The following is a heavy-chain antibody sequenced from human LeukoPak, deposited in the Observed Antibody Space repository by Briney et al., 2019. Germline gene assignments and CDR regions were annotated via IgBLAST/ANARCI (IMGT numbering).Heavy chain of an antibody. V-gene: IGHV3-11*04. CDR3: ARDLGPDYYDSSGFSGG. CDR1: GFTFSDYY. J-gene: IGHJ4*02. Sequence: PGGSLRLSCAASGFTFSDYYMSWIRQAPGKGLEWVSYISSSGSTIYYADSVKVRFTISRDNAKNSLYLQMNSLRAEDTAVYYCARDLGPDYYDSSGFSGGGGQGTLVTVSS. CDR2: ISSSGSTI. D-gene: IGHD3-22*01.